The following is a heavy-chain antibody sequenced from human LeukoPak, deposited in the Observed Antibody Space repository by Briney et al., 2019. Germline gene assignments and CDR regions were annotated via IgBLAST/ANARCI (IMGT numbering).Heavy chain of an antibody. V-gene: IGHV3-23*01. D-gene: IGHD3-10*01. CDR2: ISGSGGST. CDR1: GFTFSSYA. Sequence: GGSLRLSCAASGFTFSSYAMSWVRQAPGKGLEWVSAISGSGGSTYYADSVKGRFTISRDNAKNTLYLQMNSLRAEDTAVYYCAKDPGMVRGHRAYWGQGTLVTVSS. J-gene: IGHJ4*02. CDR3: AKDPGMVRGHRAY.